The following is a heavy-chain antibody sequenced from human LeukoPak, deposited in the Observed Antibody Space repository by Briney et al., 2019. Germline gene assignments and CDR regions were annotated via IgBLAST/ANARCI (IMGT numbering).Heavy chain of an antibody. CDR2: ITYDGYYK. CDR1: GFTFTSYG. V-gene: IGHV3-30*03. J-gene: IGHJ4*02. Sequence: SGGSLRLSCAASGFTFTSYGMHWVRQAPGKGLEWVALITYDGYYKYYSDSVKGRFTISSDTSKNTMYLQMNSLRAEDTAVYYCARDTGYNTFDYWGQGTLVTVSS. D-gene: IGHD5-24*01. CDR3: ARDTGYNTFDY.